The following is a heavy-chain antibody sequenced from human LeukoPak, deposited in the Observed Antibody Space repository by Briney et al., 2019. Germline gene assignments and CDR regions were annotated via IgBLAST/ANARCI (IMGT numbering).Heavy chain of an antibody. CDR3: ARSDTSGPRGDY. D-gene: IGHD3-22*01. V-gene: IGHV3-11*01. CDR2: ISESGGTT. Sequence: GGSLRLSCAASGFTFRDYYTTWVRQAPGKGLEWVSYISESGGTTHYADSVKGRFTISRANAKNSLYLQMNSLRAEDTAVYYCARSDTSGPRGDYWGQGTLVIVSS. J-gene: IGHJ4*02. CDR1: GFTFRDYY.